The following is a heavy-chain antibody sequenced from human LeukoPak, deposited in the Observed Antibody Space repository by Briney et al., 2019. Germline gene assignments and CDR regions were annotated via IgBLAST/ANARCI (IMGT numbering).Heavy chain of an antibody. CDR2: MTGIGTPT. D-gene: IGHD3-22*01. CDR3: ARVATYYDESGYFRAIDY. J-gene: IGHJ4*02. V-gene: IGHV3-11*01. Sequence: GGSLRLSCAASGFTFTDHYMTWLRQAPGKGLDWVSYMTGIGTPTDYADSVKGRFTISRDNTKLYLQMNSLRAEDTAVYYCARVATYYDESGYFRAIDYWGQGTLVTVSS. CDR1: GFTFTDHY.